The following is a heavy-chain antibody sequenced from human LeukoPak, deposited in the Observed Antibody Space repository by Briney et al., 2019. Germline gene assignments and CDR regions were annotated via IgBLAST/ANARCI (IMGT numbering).Heavy chain of an antibody. CDR2: FDPEDGET. V-gene: IGHV1-24*01. D-gene: IGHD3-10*01. CDR3: ATVYYYGSGSYYNPLDY. CDR1: GYTLSDLS. J-gene: IGHJ4*02. Sequence: ASVKVSCKVSGYTLSDLSMHWVRQAPGKGLEWMGGFDPEDGETIYAQKFQGRVTMTEDTSTDKAYLELSSLRSEDTAVYYCATVYYYGSGSYYNPLDYWGQGTLFTVSS.